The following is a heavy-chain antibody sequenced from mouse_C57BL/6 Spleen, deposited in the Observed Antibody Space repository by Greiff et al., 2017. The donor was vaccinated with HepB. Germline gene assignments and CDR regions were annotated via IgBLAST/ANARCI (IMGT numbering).Heavy chain of an antibody. CDR3: ARGIYYYGSSYWYFDV. V-gene: IGHV1-22*01. Sequence: EVQLQQSGPELVKPGASVKMSCKASGYTFTDYNMHWVKQSHGKSLEWIGYINPNNGGTSYNQKFKGKATLTVNKSSSTAYMERRSLTSEDSAVYYCARGIYYYGSSYWYFDVWGTGTTVTVSS. CDR2: INPNNGGT. D-gene: IGHD1-1*01. CDR1: GYTFTDYN. J-gene: IGHJ1*03.